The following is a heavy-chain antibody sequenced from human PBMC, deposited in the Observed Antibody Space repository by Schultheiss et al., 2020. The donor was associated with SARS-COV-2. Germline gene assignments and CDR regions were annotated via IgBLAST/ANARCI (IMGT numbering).Heavy chain of an antibody. D-gene: IGHD2-15*01. CDR2: IRSSGRDI. V-gene: IGHV3-21*01. CDR1: GFTFGSYN. CDR3: VRDRSWWTPYNCFDL. J-gene: IGHJ5*02. Sequence: GGSLRLSCAASGFTFGSYNMHWVRQAPGKGLEFVASIRSSGRDIYYADSMQGRFTASRDNANNSLYLQMHSLRAEDTAVYYCVRDRSWWTPYNCFDLWGRGTLVTGSS.